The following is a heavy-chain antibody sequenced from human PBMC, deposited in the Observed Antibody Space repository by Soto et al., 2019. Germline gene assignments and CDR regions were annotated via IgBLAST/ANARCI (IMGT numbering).Heavy chain of an antibody. CDR2: ISSSGSTI. V-gene: IGHV3-11*01. CDR1: GFTFSDYY. J-gene: IGHJ4*02. CDR3: ARTRGRDGEYCSGGSCYSEDFDY. Sequence: GGSLRLSCAASGFTFSDYYMSWIRQAPGKGLEWVSYISSSGSTIYYADSVKGRFTISRDNAKNSLYLQMNSLRAEDTAVYYCARTRGRDGEYCSGGSCYSEDFDYWGQGTLVTVSS. D-gene: IGHD2-15*01.